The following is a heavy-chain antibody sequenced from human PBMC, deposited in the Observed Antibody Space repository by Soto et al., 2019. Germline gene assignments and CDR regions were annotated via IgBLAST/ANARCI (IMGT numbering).Heavy chain of an antibody. D-gene: IGHD6-13*01. V-gene: IGHV1-3*01. CDR1: GYTFTSYA. CDR2: INAGNGNT. J-gene: IGHJ5*02. CDR3: ARAPRSSWYAP. Sequence: GASVKVSCKASGYTFTSYAMHWVRQAPGQRLEWMGWINAGNGNTKYSQKFQGRATMTTDTSTSTAYMELRSLRSDDTAVYYCARAPRSSWYAPWGQGTLVTVSS.